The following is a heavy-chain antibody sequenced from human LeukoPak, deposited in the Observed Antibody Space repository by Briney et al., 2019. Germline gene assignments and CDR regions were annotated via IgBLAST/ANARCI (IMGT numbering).Heavy chain of an antibody. J-gene: IGHJ4*02. Sequence: ASVKVSCKASGYDFTSVGITWVRRAPGQGLEWMGWISPYNGNTRYAQKFQGRVAMTTDTSTTTAYMELRGLRFNDTAVYYCARAGLGSGWYFDYWGQGTLVSVFS. V-gene: IGHV1-18*01. CDR1: GYDFTSVG. CDR2: ISPYNGNT. D-gene: IGHD6-19*01. CDR3: ARAGLGSGWYFDY.